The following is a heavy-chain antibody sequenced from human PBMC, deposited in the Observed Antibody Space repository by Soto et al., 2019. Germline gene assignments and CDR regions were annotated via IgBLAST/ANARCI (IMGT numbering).Heavy chain of an antibody. CDR3: ATEMGATQGPFDN. CDR2: LSNTGRRT. Sequence: EVQVLESGGGLVQPGGSLRLSCVVSVFPFGANAMSWVRQAPGKGLEWVSGLSNTGRRTSYADSVKGRFNISRDNSEDTVYLQMNSLRVEDTAVYYCATEMGATQGPFDNWGQGTLVTVSS. D-gene: IGHD1-26*01. V-gene: IGHV3-23*01. J-gene: IGHJ4*02. CDR1: VFPFGANA.